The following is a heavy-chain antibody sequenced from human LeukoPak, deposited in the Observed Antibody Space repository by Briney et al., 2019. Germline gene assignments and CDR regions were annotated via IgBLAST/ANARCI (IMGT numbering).Heavy chain of an antibody. J-gene: IGHJ4*02. CDR3: ARGPVDTHLDS. CDR1: GGSISSGGHY. Sequence: SQTLSLTCTVSGGSISSGGHYWSWIRQPAGKGLEYLGRIYATGSTNYNPSLKSRVTISVDTSKNQFSLKVNSVTAADTAVYYCARGPVDTHLDSWGQGTLVTVSS. V-gene: IGHV4-61*02. CDR2: IYATGST.